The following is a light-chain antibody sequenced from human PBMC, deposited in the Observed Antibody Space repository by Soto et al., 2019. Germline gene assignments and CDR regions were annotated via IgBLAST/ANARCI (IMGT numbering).Light chain of an antibody. CDR1: SSDVGAYNY. CDR2: EVT. J-gene: IGLJ2*01. Sequence: QSALTQPPSASGSLGQSVTISCTGTSSDVGAYNYVSWYQQHPGKAPKLMIYEVTRRPSGVPDRFSGSKSGNTASLTISGLQAEDEADYYCCSYTSSTTPLFGGGTKLTVL. V-gene: IGLV2-8*01. CDR3: CSYTSSTTPL.